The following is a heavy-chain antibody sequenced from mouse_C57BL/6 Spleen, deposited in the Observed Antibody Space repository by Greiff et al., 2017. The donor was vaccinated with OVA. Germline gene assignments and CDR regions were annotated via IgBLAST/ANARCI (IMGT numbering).Heavy chain of an antibody. J-gene: IGHJ2*01. CDR2: ISSGGSYT. Sequence: EVQLVESGGDLVKPGGSLKLSCAASGFTFSSYGMSWVRQTPDKRLEWVATISSGGSYTYYPDSVKGRFTISRDNAKNTLYLQMSSLKSEDTAMYYCARGFEDYFDYWGQGTTLTVSS. V-gene: IGHV5-6*01. CDR3: ARGFEDYFDY. CDR1: GFTFSSYG.